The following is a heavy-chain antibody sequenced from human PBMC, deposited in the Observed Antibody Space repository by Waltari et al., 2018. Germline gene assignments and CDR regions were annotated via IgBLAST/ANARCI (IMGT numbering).Heavy chain of an antibody. J-gene: IGHJ4*02. Sequence: QVQLVQSGAEVMTPGASVKVPCKTSGYSFSDHYLHWVRQAPGQGLDWMGWIKPDSGVTYYAQEFQGRVTLTGDMSISTVYMDFSSLTSDDTAIYYCVRDFDWGPDYWGQGTLVTVSS. CDR2: IKPDSGVT. CDR1: GYSFSDHY. V-gene: IGHV1-2*02. CDR3: VRDFDWGPDY. D-gene: IGHD3-9*01.